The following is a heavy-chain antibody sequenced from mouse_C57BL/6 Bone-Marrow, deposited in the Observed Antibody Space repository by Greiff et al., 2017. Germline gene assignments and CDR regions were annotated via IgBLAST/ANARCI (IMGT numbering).Heavy chain of an antibody. V-gene: IGHV14-4*01. CDR3: TIHYYGSSHYFDY. Sequence: VQLQQSGAELVRPGASVKLSCTASGFNIKDDYMHWVKQRPEQGLEWIGWIDPDNGDTEYASKFQGKATITADTSSNTAYLLLSSLTSEDTAVYYCTIHYYGSSHYFDYWGQGTTLTVSS. J-gene: IGHJ2*01. CDR1: GFNIKDDY. CDR2: IDPDNGDT. D-gene: IGHD1-1*01.